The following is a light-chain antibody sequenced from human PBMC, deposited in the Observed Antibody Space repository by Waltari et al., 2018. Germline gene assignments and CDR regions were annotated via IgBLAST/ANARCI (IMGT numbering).Light chain of an antibody. Sequence: EIVMTQSPATLSVSPGERATLSCRASQSISSNLVWYQHKPGQAPRVLIYGASTRATGIPARFNGSGSGTEFTLTITSLQSEDFAVYYCLQYKNWPPLYTFGQGTKLEI. CDR2: GAS. CDR3: LQYKNWPPLYT. CDR1: QSISSN. J-gene: IGKJ2*01. V-gene: IGKV3-15*01.